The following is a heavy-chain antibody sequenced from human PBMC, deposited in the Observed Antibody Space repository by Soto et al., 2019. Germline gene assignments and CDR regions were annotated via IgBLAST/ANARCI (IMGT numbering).Heavy chain of an antibody. D-gene: IGHD2-2*01. CDR1: GGFNSYS. CDR2: IIPIFATP. V-gene: IGHV1-69*06. Sequence: QVQLVQSGPEVKKPGSSVKVSCKGSGGFNSYSISWVRQAPGQGPEWMGGIIPIFATPTYAQKFQGRVTIPAAKPTSKAYMELSRLTSEDTAVYYCARGGPVIIPAATNWFDPWGQGTLVSVSS. CDR3: ARGGPVIIPAATNWFDP. J-gene: IGHJ5*02.